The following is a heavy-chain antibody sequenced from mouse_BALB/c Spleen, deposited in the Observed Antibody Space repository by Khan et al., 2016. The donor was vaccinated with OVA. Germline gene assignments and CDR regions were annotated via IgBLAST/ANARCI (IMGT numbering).Heavy chain of an antibody. V-gene: IGHV3-2*02. CDR3: ARVYGGDFDY. CDR1: GYSITSDYA. Sequence: EVQLQESGPGLVKPSQSLSLICTVTGYSITSDYAWNWIRQFPGNKLEWMGFISYSGNTKYNPSLKSRISISRDTSKNQFSLQLNSVTTEDTATYYCARVYGGDFDYWGQGTTLTVSS. D-gene: IGHD1-1*01. J-gene: IGHJ2*01. CDR2: ISYSGNT.